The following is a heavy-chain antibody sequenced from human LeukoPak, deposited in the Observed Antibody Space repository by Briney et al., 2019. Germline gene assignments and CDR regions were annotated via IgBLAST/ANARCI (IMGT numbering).Heavy chain of an antibody. CDR2: IVVGSGNT. CDR1: GFTFTSSA. D-gene: IGHD3-3*01. Sequence: GTSVKVSCKASGFTFTSSAMQRVRQARGQRLQWIGWIVVGSGNTNCAQKFQERVTITRDMSTSTAYMELSSLRSEDTAVYYCAADPNFWSGYYEETQFDPWGQGTLVTVSS. CDR3: AADPNFWSGYYEETQFDP. V-gene: IGHV1-58*02. J-gene: IGHJ5*02.